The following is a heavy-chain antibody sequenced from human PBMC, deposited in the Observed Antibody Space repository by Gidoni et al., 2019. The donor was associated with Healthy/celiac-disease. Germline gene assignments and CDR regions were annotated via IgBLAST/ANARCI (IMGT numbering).Heavy chain of an antibody. CDR2: ISPIFGKA. D-gene: IGHD2-2*02. Sequence: QVQLVQSGAEVKKPGSSVKVSCKASGGTFSSYAISWVRQAPGQGLEWMGGISPIFGKANYAQKFQGRVTSTADKSTSTAYMELSSLRAEDTAVYYCAREGCSSTSCYNGPLNWFDPWGQGTLVTVSS. V-gene: IGHV1-69*06. CDR3: AREGCSSTSCYNGPLNWFDP. CDR1: GGTFSSYA. J-gene: IGHJ5*02.